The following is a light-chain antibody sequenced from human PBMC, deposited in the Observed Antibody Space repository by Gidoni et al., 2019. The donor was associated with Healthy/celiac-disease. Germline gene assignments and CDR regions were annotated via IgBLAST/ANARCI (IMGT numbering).Light chain of an antibody. CDR2: AAS. J-gene: IGKJ2*01. CDR3: QQSYSTPGYT. CDR1: QSISSY. V-gene: IGKV1-39*01. Sequence: DIQMPQSPSSLSASVGDRVTITCRASQSISSYLNWYQQKPGKAPKLLIYAASSLQSGVPSRCSGSGSGTDFTLTISSLQPEDFATYYCQQSYSTPGYTFXQXTKLEIK.